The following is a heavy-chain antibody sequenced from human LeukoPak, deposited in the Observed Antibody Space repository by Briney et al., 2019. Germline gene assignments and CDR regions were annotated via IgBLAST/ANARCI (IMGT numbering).Heavy chain of an antibody. CDR1: GGSISSGDYY. Sequence: SETLSLTCTVSGGSISSGDYYWSWIRQPPGKGLEWIGYIYYSGSTYYNPSLKSRVTISVDTSKNQFSLKLSSVTAADTAVYYCAREWAICCSTSCYGENWFDPWGQGTLVTVSS. V-gene: IGHV4-30-4*01. J-gene: IGHJ5*02. CDR2: IYYSGST. D-gene: IGHD2-2*01. CDR3: AREWAICCSTSCYGENWFDP.